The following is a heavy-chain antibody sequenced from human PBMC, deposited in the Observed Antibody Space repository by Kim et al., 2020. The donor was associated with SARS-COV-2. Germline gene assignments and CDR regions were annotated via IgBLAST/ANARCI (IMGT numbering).Heavy chain of an antibody. CDR3: ARRAAYDILTGYQVDY. D-gene: IGHD3-9*01. V-gene: IGHV4-39*01. J-gene: IGHJ4*02. Sequence: SLKSRVTISVDTSKNQFSLKLGSVTAADTAVYYCARRAAYDILTGYQVDYWGQGTLVTVSS.